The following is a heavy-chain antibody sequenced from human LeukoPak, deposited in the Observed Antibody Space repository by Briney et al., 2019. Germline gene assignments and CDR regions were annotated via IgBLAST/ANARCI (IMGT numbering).Heavy chain of an antibody. Sequence: SETLSLTCAVSGGSISTYYWSWIRQPPGKGLERIGDIYYSGSTNYNPSLKSRVTISVDTSKNLFSLKLSSVTAADTAVYYCARLERQWPTFKYYFQYWGQGTMVTVSS. CDR1: GGSISTYY. J-gene: IGHJ4*02. CDR2: IYYSGST. V-gene: IGHV4-59*01. CDR3: ARLERQWPTFKYYFQY. D-gene: IGHD6-19*01.